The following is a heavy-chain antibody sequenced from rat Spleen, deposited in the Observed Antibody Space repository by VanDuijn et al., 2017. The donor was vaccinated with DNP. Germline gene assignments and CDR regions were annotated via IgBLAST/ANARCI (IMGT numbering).Heavy chain of an antibody. J-gene: IGHJ2*01. V-gene: IGHV5-25*01. CDR2: ISTSGDTT. CDR3: TRTDGSYGFDY. D-gene: IGHD1-3*01. Sequence: EVQLVESGGGLVQPGRSLKVSCAASGFTFSNYDMAWVRQAPTKGLEWVASISTSGDTTYYRDSVKGRFTGSRDDAKTTLYLQMNSLRSEDTATYYCTRTDGSYGFDYWGQGVMVTVSS. CDR1: GFTFSNYD.